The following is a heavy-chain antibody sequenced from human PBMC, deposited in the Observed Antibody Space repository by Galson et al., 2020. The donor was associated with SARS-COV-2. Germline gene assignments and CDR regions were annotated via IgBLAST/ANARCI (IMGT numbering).Heavy chain of an antibody. Sequence: GESLKISCRASGFNFGDYVMSWFRQAPGKGLEWVSFIRSKAYGATTEYAASVKGRFTISRDDSIAIAYLHMNSLKTEDTAVYYCARDEERALNAFDIWGQGTMVTVSS. CDR3: ARDEERALNAFDI. V-gene: IGHV3-49*03. CDR1: GFNFGDYV. J-gene: IGHJ3*02. CDR2: IRSKAYGATT.